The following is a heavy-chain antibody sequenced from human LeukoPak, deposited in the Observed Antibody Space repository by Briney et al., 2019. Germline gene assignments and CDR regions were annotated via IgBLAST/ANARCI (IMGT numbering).Heavy chain of an antibody. V-gene: IGHV3-30-3*01. J-gene: IGHJ3*02. CDR2: ISYDGSNK. D-gene: IGHD3-22*01. CDR3: AREGLYDSSGSRGAFDI. CDR1: GFTFSSYA. Sequence: PGGSLRLSCAASGFTFSSYAMHWVRQAPGKGLEWVEVISYDGSNKYYADSVKGRFTISRDNSKNTLYLQMNSLRAEDTAVYYCAREGLYDSSGSRGAFDIWGQGTMVTVSS.